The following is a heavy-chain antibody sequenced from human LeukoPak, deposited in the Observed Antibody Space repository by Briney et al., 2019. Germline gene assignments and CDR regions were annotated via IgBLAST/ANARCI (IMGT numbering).Heavy chain of an antibody. Sequence: GGSLRLSCAASGFTFSSYAMSWVRQAPGKGLEWVSAISGSGDSTYYGDSVKGRFTISRDNSKNTLYLQMNSLRAEDTAVYYCAKLGVGAIGYWGQGTLVTVSS. CDR1: GFTFSSYA. CDR2: ISGSGDST. J-gene: IGHJ4*02. D-gene: IGHD1-26*01. CDR3: AKLGVGAIGY. V-gene: IGHV3-23*01.